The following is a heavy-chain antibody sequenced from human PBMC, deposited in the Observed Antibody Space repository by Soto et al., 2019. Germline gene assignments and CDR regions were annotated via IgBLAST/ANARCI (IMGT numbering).Heavy chain of an antibody. J-gene: IGHJ6*02. CDR2: IYHSGST. CDR3: ARDRGYYYDSSGYSSVGGMDV. D-gene: IGHD3-22*01. V-gene: IGHV4-4*02. Sequence: ETLSLTCAVSGGSISSSNWWSWVRQPPGKGLEWIGEIYHSGSTNYNPSLKSRVTISVDKSKNQFSLKLSSVTAADTAVYYCARDRGYYYDSSGYSSVGGMDVWGQGTTVTVSS. CDR1: GGSISSSNW.